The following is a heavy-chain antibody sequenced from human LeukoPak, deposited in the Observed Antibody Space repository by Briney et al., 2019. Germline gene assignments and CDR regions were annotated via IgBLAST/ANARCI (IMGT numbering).Heavy chain of an antibody. V-gene: IGHV4-59*02. CDR2: IYNSGIT. CDR1: GGSVSSHF. Sequence: SETLSLTCTVSGGSVSSHFWSWIRQPPGKGLEWIGYIYNSGITNYNPSLKSRVTMSVDTSKNQFSLMLRSVTAADTAVYYCARDHLPAGAPGYYMDVWGKGTTVTVFS. J-gene: IGHJ6*03. CDR3: ARDHLPAGAPGYYMDV. D-gene: IGHD4/OR15-4a*01.